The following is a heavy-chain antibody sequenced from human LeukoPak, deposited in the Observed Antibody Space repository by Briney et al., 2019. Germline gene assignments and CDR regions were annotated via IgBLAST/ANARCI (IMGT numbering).Heavy chain of an antibody. CDR2: IYDNAIN. Sequence: SETLSLTCTVSGGSIRSYDWSWIRQPPGKGLEWMGDIYDNAINSYNPSLKKRVTISVDTSQNQFSLNLGSVTAADTAVYYCARHSRVFSVSGSYFMNSMDVWGQGTTVNVS. D-gene: IGHD3-10*01. V-gene: IGHV4-59*08. CDR1: GGSIRSYD. CDR3: ARHSRVFSVSGSYFMNSMDV. J-gene: IGHJ6*02.